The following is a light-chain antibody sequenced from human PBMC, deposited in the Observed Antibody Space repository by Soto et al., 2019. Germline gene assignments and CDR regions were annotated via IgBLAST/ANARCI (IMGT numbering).Light chain of an antibody. CDR2: GAS. CDR1: QTVIHNY. CDR3: QQYGSSPRT. J-gene: IGKJ1*01. Sequence: EIVLSQSPDTLSLSTGETATLSCRTSQTVIHNYLAWHQQKPGQTPRLLVYGASSRATGIPDRFSGSGSGTDFTLTISRLEPEDFAVYFCQQYGSSPRTFGQGTKVDIK. V-gene: IGKV3-20*01.